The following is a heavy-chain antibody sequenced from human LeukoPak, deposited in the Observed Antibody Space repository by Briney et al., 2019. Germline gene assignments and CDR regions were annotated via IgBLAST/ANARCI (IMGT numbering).Heavy chain of an antibody. J-gene: IGHJ4*02. CDR1: GGTFSSYA. CDR2: IIPIFGTA. CDR3: ARVADFWSGFLDY. V-gene: IGHV1-69*13. Sequence: ASVKVSCKASGGTFSSYAISWVRQAPGQGLEWMGGIIPIFGTANYAQKFQGRVTITADESTSTAYMELSSLRSEDTAVYYCARVADFWSGFLDYWGQGTLVTVSS. D-gene: IGHD3-3*01.